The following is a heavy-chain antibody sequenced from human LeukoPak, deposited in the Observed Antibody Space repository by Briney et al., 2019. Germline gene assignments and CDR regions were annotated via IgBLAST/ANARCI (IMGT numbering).Heavy chain of an antibody. J-gene: IGHJ5*02. Sequence: SETLSLTCAVYGGSFSGYYWSWIRQPPGKGLEWIGEINHSGSTNYNPSLKSRVTISVDTSKNQFSLKLSSVTAADTAVYYCARGRYYGSGSPSRKLLNWLDPWGQGTLVTVSS. D-gene: IGHD3-10*01. CDR1: GGSFSGYY. V-gene: IGHV4-34*01. CDR2: INHSGST. CDR3: ARGRYYGSGSPSRKLLNWLDP.